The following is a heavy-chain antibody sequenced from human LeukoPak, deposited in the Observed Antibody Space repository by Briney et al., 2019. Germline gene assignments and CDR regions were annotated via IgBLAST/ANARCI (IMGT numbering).Heavy chain of an antibody. CDR3: ARPKSGSSSFDY. Sequence: GSPKPSLAAFWFTFSTFSINWVRQAPGQGLAWGSYIDSTSSNIYYADSMRGRFTISRDNAKNSLYLRMNSLRADDTAVYYCARPKSGSSSFDYWGQGNLVAVSS. CDR1: WFTFSTFS. J-gene: IGHJ4*02. CDR2: IDSTSSNI. D-gene: IGHD1-26*01. V-gene: IGHV3-48*01.